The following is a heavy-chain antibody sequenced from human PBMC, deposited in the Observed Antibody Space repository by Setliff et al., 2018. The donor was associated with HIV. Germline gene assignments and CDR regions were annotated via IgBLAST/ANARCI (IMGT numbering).Heavy chain of an antibody. V-gene: IGHV1-2*02. J-gene: IGHJ6*03. CDR2: ISAYNGNT. CDR1: GYTLSELS. Sequence: ASVKVSCKIYGYTLSELSMHWVRQAPGQGLEWMGWISAYNGNTNYAQKLQVRVTLTRDTSTSTVYMELSRLKSEDTAVYYCARDRERGQYSRSAVGGYYYYYMDVWGKGTTVTVSS. CDR3: ARDRERGQYSRSAVGGYYYYYMDV. D-gene: IGHD6-6*01.